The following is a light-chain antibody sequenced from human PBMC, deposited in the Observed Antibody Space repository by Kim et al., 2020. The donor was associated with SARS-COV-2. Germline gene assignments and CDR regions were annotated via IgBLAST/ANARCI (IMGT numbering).Light chain of an antibody. J-gene: IGKJ1*01. V-gene: IGKV3-15*01. Sequence: EIEMTQSPVTLSVSPGERATLSCRASQSVSSNLVWYQQKPGQAPRLLIYGASTRATGIPARFSGSGSGTEFTLTISSLQSEDFAVYYCQKYNNWPRTFGQGTKVDIK. CDR1: QSVSSN. CDR2: GAS. CDR3: QKYNNWPRT.